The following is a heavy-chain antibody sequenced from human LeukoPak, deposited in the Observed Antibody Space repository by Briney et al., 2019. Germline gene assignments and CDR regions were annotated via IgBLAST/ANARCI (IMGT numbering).Heavy chain of an antibody. J-gene: IGHJ5*02. CDR1: GFTFSSYW. Sequence: GGSLRLSCAASGFTFSSYWMHWVRQVPGKGLVWVSRINSDGSSTSYADSVKGRFTISRDNAKNTLYLQMNSLRAEDTAVYYCARDPYCSSTSCYAGWFDPWGQGTLVTVSS. D-gene: IGHD2-2*01. CDR2: INSDGSST. CDR3: ARDPYCSSTSCYAGWFDP. V-gene: IGHV3-74*01.